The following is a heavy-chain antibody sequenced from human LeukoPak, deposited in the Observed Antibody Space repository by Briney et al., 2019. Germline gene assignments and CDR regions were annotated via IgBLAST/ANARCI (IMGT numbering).Heavy chain of an antibody. CDR1: GGSISSTSYY. J-gene: IGHJ3*02. CDR3: ARDVYYYDSSHSRAFDI. V-gene: IGHV4-61*09. Sequence: SETLSLTCTVSGGSISSTSYYWSWIRQPAGKGLEWIGHIYTTGSTNYNPSLKSRVTISVDTSKNHFSLKLSSVTAADTAVYYCARDVYYYDSSHSRAFDIWGQGTMVTVSS. CDR2: IYTTGST. D-gene: IGHD3-22*01.